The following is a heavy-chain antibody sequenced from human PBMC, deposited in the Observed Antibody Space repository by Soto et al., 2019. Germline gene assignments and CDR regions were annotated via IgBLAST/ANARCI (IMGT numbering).Heavy chain of an antibody. CDR1: GFTFSNAW. CDR3: TTDAGVEHYDILTGYHIDY. D-gene: IGHD3-9*01. J-gene: IGHJ4*02. V-gene: IGHV3-15*01. CDR2: IKSKTDGGTT. Sequence: GGSLRLSCAASGFTFSNAWMSWVRQAPGKGLEWVGRIKSKTDGGTTDYAAPVKGRFTISRDDSKNTLYLQMNSLKTEDTAVYYCTTDAGVEHYDILTGYHIDYWGQGTLVTVSS.